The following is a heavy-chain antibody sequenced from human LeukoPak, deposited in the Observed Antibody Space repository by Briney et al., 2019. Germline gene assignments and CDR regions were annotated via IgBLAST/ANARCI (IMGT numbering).Heavy chain of an antibody. CDR1: GGSISTTSTY. D-gene: IGHD6-13*01. V-gene: IGHV4-39*01. CDR3: ARSIAGDGPTHTWFGP. CDR2: IYYSGTT. J-gene: IGHJ5*02. Sequence: TSGTLSLTCTVSGGSISTTSTYWGWIRQPPGKGLEWIGSIYYSGTTYYNPSLKSRVTIFVDTSKNQFSLKLSSVTAADMATYYCARSIAGDGPTHTWFGPWGQGALVTVSS.